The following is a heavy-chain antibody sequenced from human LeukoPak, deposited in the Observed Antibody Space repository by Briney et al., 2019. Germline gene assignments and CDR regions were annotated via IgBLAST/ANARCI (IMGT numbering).Heavy chain of an antibody. V-gene: IGHV5-51*01. Sequence: GESLKISCKGSGYTFTTYWIAWVRQMPGKGLEWMGIIYPGDSDTRYSPSLQGQVTISADKSVSTAYLQWSRLKASDTAMYYCARGHCSSTSCSGDAFDIWGRGTMVTVSS. CDR3: ARGHCSSTSCSGDAFDI. CDR2: IYPGDSDT. D-gene: IGHD2-2*01. J-gene: IGHJ3*02. CDR1: GYTFTTYW.